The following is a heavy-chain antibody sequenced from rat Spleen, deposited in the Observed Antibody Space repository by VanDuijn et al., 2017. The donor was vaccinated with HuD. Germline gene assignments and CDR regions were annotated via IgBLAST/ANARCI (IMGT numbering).Heavy chain of an antibody. D-gene: IGHD1-2*01. J-gene: IGHJ4*01. Sequence: EVQLVESGGGLVQPGRSLKLSCAASLFTFSDYNMAWVRQAPKKGLEWVATVIYDGSRTYYRDSVKGRFTISRDNAKSTLYLQMDSLRSEDTATYYCTREGTIAALYVMDAWGQGASVTVSS. CDR3: TREGTIAALYVMDA. V-gene: IGHV5S10*01. CDR2: VIYDGSRT. CDR1: LFTFSDYN.